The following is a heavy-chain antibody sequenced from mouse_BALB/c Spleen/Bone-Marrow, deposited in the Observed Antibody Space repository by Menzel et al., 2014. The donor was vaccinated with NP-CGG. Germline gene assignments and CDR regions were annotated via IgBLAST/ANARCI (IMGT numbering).Heavy chain of an antibody. J-gene: IGHJ2*01. CDR2: IHHNSGNT. CDR1: GYTFTSSW. Sequence: QVQLQQPGSGLVRPGASVKLSCKASGYTFTSSWMHWAQQRPGQGLEWIGEIHHNSGNTYYNEKFKGKATLTVDTSSSTAYEDLLSLTTGDSAVYYSARYHRSAYSFDYWGQGTTLTVSS. CDR3: ARYHRSAYSFDY. V-gene: IGHV1S130*01.